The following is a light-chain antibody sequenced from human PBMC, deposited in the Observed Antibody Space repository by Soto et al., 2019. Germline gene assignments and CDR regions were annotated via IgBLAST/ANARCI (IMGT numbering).Light chain of an antibody. Sequence: DIQMTQSPSTLSASVGDRVTITCRATQNINTWLAWYQQKPGKAPKLLIYRASSLESGVPSRFSGRGSGTVFTLTISSLQPEDFATYFCLQYNSDFRTFGQGTKVDIK. CDR3: LQYNSDFRT. CDR1: QNINTW. CDR2: RAS. V-gene: IGKV1-5*03. J-gene: IGKJ1*01.